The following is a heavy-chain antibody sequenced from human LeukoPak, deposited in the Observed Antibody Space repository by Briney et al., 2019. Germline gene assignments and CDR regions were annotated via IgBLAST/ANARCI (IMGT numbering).Heavy chain of an antibody. J-gene: IGHJ3*02. Sequence: GGSLRLSCAGSGFTFSNYAMHWVRQAPGKGLEWVAVITYDGSNKDHADSVKGRFTIFRDNSKKTVYLQMTSLRAEDTAVYYRATTASNGNYIRLWVAIWGQGTMVTVTS. CDR3: ATTASNGNYIRLWVAI. V-gene: IGHV3-30-3*01. CDR1: GFTFSNYA. D-gene: IGHD3-22*01. CDR2: ITYDGSNK.